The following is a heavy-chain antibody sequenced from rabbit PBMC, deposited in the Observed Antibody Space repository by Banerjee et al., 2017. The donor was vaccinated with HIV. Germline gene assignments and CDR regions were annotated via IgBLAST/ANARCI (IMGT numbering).Heavy chain of an antibody. CDR3: ARGLVAGVLDL. J-gene: IGHJ4*01. Sequence: QLVESGGGLVTLGGSLKLSCKASGIDFSTYGISWVRQAPGKGLEWIGYIYPDYGATDYASWVNGRFTVSLDNAQNTVFLQMTSLTAADTATYFCARGLVAGVLDLWGPGTLVTDS. CDR2: IYPDYGAT. V-gene: IGHV1S7*01. CDR1: GIDFSTYG. D-gene: IGHD3-3*01.